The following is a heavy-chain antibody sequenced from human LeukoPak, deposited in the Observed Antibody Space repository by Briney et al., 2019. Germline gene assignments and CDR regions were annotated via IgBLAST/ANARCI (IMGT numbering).Heavy chain of an antibody. CDR1: GYTFTHHG. CDR3: ARDPSNTSGWYQYFDA. V-gene: IGHV1-18*01. Sequence: ASVKVSCKASGYTFTHHGIAWIRQAPGQGLEWLGWISCYNGDTIYAQKFQGRVTLTTEESTSTVCMELRSLTSDDTAVYYCARDPSNTSGWYQYFDAWGRGTLVSVSS. J-gene: IGHJ2*01. CDR2: ISCYNGDT. D-gene: IGHD6-19*01.